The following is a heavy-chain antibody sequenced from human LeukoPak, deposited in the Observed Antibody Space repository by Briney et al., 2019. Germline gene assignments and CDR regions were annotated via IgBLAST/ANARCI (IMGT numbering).Heavy chain of an antibody. Sequence: PVGSLRLSCAASGFTFSSYAMSWVRQAPGKGLEWVSTISGSGGTTYYADSVKGRFSISRDNSKDTLYLQMNSLRAEDTAVYYCARQRYYYDTSVLDAFDIWGQGTMVTVSS. CDR1: GFTFSSYA. CDR3: ARQRYYYDTSVLDAFDI. D-gene: IGHD3-22*01. V-gene: IGHV3-23*01. J-gene: IGHJ3*02. CDR2: ISGSGGTT.